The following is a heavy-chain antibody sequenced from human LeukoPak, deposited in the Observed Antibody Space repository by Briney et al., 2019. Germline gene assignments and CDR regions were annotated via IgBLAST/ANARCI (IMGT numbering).Heavy chain of an antibody. D-gene: IGHD3-22*01. CDR1: GFTFSSNY. CDR2: IYSGGNT. V-gene: IGHV3-53*01. Sequence: GGSLRLTCAASGFTFSSNYMSWVRQAPGKGLEWVSVIYSGGNTYYADSVKGRFTISRDNSKNTLYLQMNSLRAEDTAVYYCALGDTSGYYYFQHWGQGTLVTVSS. J-gene: IGHJ1*01. CDR3: ALGDTSGYYYFQH.